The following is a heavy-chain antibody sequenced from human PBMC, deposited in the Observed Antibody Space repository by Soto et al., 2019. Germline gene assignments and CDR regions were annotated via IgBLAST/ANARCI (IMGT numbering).Heavy chain of an antibody. CDR2: VKSRTDGGTT. V-gene: IGHV3-15*01. CDR3: TDGMDV. Sequence: EVQLVESGGGLVKPGGSLRLSCAASGFAFSNAWMSWVRQAPVKGLEWVGRVKSRTDGGTTHYAAPVKGRFTISRDDSRNTLYLQMNSLKTADTALYYCTDGMDVWGQGTTVTVSS. J-gene: IGHJ6*02. CDR1: GFAFSNAW.